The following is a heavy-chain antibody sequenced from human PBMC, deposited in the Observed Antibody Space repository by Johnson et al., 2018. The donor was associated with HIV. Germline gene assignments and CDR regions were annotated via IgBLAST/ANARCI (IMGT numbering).Heavy chain of an antibody. CDR2: IRYDGSNK. J-gene: IGHJ3*02. V-gene: IGHV3-30*02. CDR3: AREDPREFHGYGGDGFDI. D-gene: IGHD3-16*01. CDR1: GFTFSSYG. Sequence: VQLVESGGGVVQPGGSLRLSCAASGFTFSSYGMHWVRQAPGKGLEWVAFIRYDGSNKYYADSVKGRFTISRDNSKNTLYLQMNSLRAEDTALYYCAREDPREFHGYGGDGFDIWGQGTMVTVAS.